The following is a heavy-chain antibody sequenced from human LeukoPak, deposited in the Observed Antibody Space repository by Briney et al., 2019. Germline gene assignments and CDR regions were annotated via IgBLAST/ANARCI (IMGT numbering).Heavy chain of an antibody. J-gene: IGHJ4*02. V-gene: IGHV3-30*02. CDR2: IQYDGSKK. D-gene: IGHD3-10*01. CDR3: AKDIGSYYDY. CDR1: GFTFSSNG. Sequence: GGSLRLSCVASGFTFSSNGMHWVRRAPGKGLEWVTFIQYDGSKKYYADSVKGRFTISRDNSKNTLYLEMNSLRAEDTAVYYCAKDIGSYYDYWGQGILVTVSS.